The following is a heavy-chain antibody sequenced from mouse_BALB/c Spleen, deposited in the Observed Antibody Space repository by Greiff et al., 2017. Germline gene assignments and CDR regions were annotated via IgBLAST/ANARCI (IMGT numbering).Heavy chain of an antibody. J-gene: IGHJ3*01. D-gene: IGHD1-1*01. Sequence: VMLVESGPGLVAPSQSLSITCTVSGFSLTSYGVHWVRQPPGKGLEWLGVIWAGGSTNYNSALMSRLSISKDNSKSQDFLKMNSLQTDDTAMYYWARDGVGYYGSSGGFAYWGQGTLVTVSA. V-gene: IGHV2-9*02. CDR3: ARDGVGYYGSSGGFAY. CDR1: GFSLTSYG. CDR2: IWAGGST.